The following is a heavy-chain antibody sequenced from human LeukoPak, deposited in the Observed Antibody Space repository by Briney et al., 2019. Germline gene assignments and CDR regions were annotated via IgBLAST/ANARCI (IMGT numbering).Heavy chain of an antibody. D-gene: IGHD3-22*01. J-gene: IGHJ6*02. CDR3: AKGGYYYDSSGSYTDYYGMDV. V-gene: IGHV3-30*18. Sequence: GGSLRLSCAASGFTFSNYGMISYDGNTRYYADSVKGRFTISRDNSKNTLFLEMNSLRAEDTAVYYCAKGGYYYDSSGSYTDYYGMDVWGQGTTVTVSS. CDR2: ISYDGNTR. CDR1: GFTFSNYG.